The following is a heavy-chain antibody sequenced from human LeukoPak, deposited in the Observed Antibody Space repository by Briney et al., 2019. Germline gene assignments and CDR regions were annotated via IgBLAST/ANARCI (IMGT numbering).Heavy chain of an antibody. D-gene: IGHD5-12*01. CDR1: GGSFSGYY. Sequence: SETLSLTCAVYGGSFSGYYWSWIRQSPGKGLEWIWEINYSGGANYNPPLKRRVTISVATSKNQFSLKLSSVTAADTAVYYCARGYSGYDRRGKNYYYYYMDVWGKGTTVTVSS. CDR2: INYSGGA. J-gene: IGHJ6*03. V-gene: IGHV4-34*01. CDR3: ARGYSGYDRRGKNYYYYYMDV.